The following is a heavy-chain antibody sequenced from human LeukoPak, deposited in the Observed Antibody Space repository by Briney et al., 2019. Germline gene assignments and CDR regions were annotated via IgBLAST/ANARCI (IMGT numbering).Heavy chain of an antibody. J-gene: IGHJ4*02. Sequence: RPGGSLRLSCAASGFTFSSYAMSWVRQAPGKGLEWVSAISGSGGSTYYADFVKGRFTISRDNSKNTLYLQMNSLRAEDTAVYYCAKDPDIVVVPAAETDYWGQGTLVTVSS. V-gene: IGHV3-23*01. CDR2: ISGSGGST. D-gene: IGHD2-2*01. CDR3: AKDPDIVVVPAAETDY. CDR1: GFTFSSYA.